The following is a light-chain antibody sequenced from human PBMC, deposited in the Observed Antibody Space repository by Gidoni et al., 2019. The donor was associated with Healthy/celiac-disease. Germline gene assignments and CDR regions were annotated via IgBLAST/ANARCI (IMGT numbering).Light chain of an antibody. CDR2: DAS. J-gene: IGKJ4*02. Sequence: DIQITQSLASLSASVGDSVNITCRASQSISIYLNWYQQKPGKAPKLLIYDASSLQSGVPSRFSGSGYGRDFTITISSLQPEDFATYYCQQSYSTLAPTFGGGTKVEIK. CDR1: QSISIY. CDR3: QQSYSTLAPT. V-gene: IGKV1-39*01.